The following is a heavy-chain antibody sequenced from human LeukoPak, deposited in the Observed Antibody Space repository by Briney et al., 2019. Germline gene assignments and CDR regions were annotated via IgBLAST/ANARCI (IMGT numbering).Heavy chain of an antibody. Sequence: GGSLRLSCAASGFTFSSYAMSWVRQAPGKGLEWVSAISGSGGSTYYADSVKGRFTISRDNSKNTQYLQMNSLRAEDTAVYYCAKGARKYCTNGVCSYYFDYWGQGTLVTVSS. CDR1: GFTFSSYA. D-gene: IGHD2-8*01. CDR2: ISGSGGST. J-gene: IGHJ4*02. CDR3: AKGARKYCTNGVCSYYFDY. V-gene: IGHV3-23*01.